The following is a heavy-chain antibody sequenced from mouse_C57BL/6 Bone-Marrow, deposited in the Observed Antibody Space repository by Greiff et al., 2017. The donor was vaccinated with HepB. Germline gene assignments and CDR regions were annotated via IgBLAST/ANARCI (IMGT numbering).Heavy chain of an antibody. CDR2: ISSGGSYT. CDR1: GFTFSSYG. CDR3: ARGGYAMDY. Sequence: EVKLMESGGDLVKPGGSLKLSCAASGFTFSSYGMSWVRQTPDKRLEWVATISSGGSYTYYPDSVKGRFTISRDNAKNTLYLQMSSLKSEDTAMYYGARGGYAMDYWGQGTSVTVSS. V-gene: IGHV5-6*01. J-gene: IGHJ4*01.